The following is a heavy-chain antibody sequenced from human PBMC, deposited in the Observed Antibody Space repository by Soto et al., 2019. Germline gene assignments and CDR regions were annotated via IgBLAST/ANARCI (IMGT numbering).Heavy chain of an antibody. CDR1: GGSFSGYY. D-gene: IGHD4-17*01. J-gene: IGHJ4*02. Sequence: SETLSLTCAVYGGSFSGYYWSWIRQPPGKGLEWIGEINHSGSTNYNPSLKSRVTISVDTSKNQFSLKLSSVTAADTAVYYCAKTDDYGDFDYWGQGTLVTVSS. CDR3: AKTDDYGDFDY. CDR2: INHSGST. V-gene: IGHV4-34*01.